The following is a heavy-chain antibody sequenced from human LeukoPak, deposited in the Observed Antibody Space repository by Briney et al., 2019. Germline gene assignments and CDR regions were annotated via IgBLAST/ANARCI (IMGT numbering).Heavy chain of an antibody. V-gene: IGHV1-2*02. J-gene: IGHJ3*02. CDR1: GYTFTGYY. D-gene: IGHD3-22*01. Sequence: ASVKVSCKASGYTFTGYYMHWVRQAPGQGLEWMGWINPNSGGTNYAQKFQGRVTMTRDTSISTAYMELSRLRSDDTAVYYCARVQFYYDSMGAFDIRGQGTMVTVSS. CDR2: INPNSGGT. CDR3: ARVQFYYDSMGAFDI.